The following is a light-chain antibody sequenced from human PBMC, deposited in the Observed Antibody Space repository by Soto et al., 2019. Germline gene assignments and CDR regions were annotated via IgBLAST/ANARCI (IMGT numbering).Light chain of an antibody. CDR3: SSYTCSRAYV. J-gene: IGLJ1*01. CDR2: EVS. Sequence: QSALTQPASVSGSPGQSITISCTGTSSDVGGYNYVSWYQQQSGKAPKLMIHEVSNRPSGVSNRFSGSKSGNTASLTISGLQAEDEAEYYCSSYTCSRAYVFGIGTKVTVL. V-gene: IGLV2-14*01. CDR1: SSDVGGYNY.